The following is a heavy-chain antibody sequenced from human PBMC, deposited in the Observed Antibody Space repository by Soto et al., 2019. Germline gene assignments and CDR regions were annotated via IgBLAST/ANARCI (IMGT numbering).Heavy chain of an antibody. D-gene: IGHD1-1*01. CDR2: ITPNNEDT. V-gene: IGHV1-18*01. CDR3: ARKGTGHPSDY. CDR1: GFRFTNYG. J-gene: IGHJ4*02. Sequence: ASVKVSCKTSGFRFTNYGFTWVRQAPGQGLEWMGWITPNNEDTHYAQKFQGRVTMTTDTGTGTVYMELRSLRSDDTAMYYCARKGTGHPSDYWGLGTLVTVSS.